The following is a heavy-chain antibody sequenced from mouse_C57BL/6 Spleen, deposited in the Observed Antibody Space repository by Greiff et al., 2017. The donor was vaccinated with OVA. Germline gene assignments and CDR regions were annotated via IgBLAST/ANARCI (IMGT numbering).Heavy chain of an antibody. D-gene: IGHD2-4*01. CDR1: GYTFTGYW. Sequence: QVQLQQSGAELMKPGASVKLSCKATGYTFTGYWIEWVKQRPGHGLEWIGEILPGSGSTNYNEKFKGKATLTSDTSSNTAYMQLSSLTTEDSAIYYCARYDYSPRFAYWGQGTLVTVSA. CDR2: ILPGSGST. V-gene: IGHV1-9*01. J-gene: IGHJ3*01. CDR3: ARYDYSPRFAY.